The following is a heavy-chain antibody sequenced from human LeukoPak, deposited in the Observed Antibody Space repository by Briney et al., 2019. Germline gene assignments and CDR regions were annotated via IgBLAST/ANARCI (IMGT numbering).Heavy chain of an antibody. CDR3: AGPWGYRAFDI. CDR1: GFTFSAYW. CDR2: INQDGSDK. V-gene: IGHV3-7*01. D-gene: IGHD3-16*01. J-gene: IGHJ3*02. Sequence: GGSLRLSCAASGFTFSAYWMSWVRRAPGKGLEWVANINQDGSDKYYVDSVKGRFTISRDNAKNSLYLQMNSLRAEDTAVYYCAGPWGYRAFDIWGQGAMVTVSS.